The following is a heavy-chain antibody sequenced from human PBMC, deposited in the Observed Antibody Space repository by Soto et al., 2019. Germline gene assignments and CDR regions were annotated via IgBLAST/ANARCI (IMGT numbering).Heavy chain of an antibody. CDR2: IYYSGST. J-gene: IGHJ3*02. D-gene: IGHD6-6*01. CDR3: ASSPTAYRSSSKAFDI. CDR1: GGSISSGDYY. Sequence: QVQLQESGPGLVKPSQTLSLTCTVSGGSISSGDYYWSWIRQPPGKGLEWIGYIYYSGSTYYNPSLKRRVTISVDTSKNQFSLKLSSVTAADTAVYYCASSPTAYRSSSKAFDIWGQGTMVTVSS. V-gene: IGHV4-30-4*01.